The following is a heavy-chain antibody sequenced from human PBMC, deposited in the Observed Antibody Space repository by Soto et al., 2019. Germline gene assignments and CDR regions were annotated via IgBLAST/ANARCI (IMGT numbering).Heavy chain of an antibody. CDR2: FYSSGSI. V-gene: IGHV4-31*03. CDR3: ARMYSSGSGWLHP. CDR1: GYSITAGGYY. D-gene: IGHD6-19*01. J-gene: IGHJ5*02. Sequence: PSETLSLTCFVSGYSITAGGYYWSWIRHHPWKGLEWIGSFYSSGSIIYNPSLRSRVSISGDTSSNQFSMSLTSVTAADTARYYCARMYSSGSGWLHPCGQGTLVTVYS.